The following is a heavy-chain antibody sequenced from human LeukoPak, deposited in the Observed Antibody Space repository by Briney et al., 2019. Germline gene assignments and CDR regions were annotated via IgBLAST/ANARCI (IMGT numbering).Heavy chain of an antibody. Sequence: GGSLRLSCAASGFTFSSYAMSWVRQAPGKGLEWVSAISGSGDSTYYADSVKGRFTISRDNSKNTLYLQMNSLRAEDTAVYYCAEDVSDSGGTFDYWGQGTLVTVSS. CDR3: AEDVSDSGGTFDY. D-gene: IGHD3-10*01. CDR1: GFTFSSYA. V-gene: IGHV3-23*01. CDR2: ISGSGDST. J-gene: IGHJ4*02.